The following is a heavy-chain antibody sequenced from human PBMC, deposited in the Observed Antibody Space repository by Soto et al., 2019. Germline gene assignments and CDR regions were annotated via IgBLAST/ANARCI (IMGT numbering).Heavy chain of an antibody. CDR1: GFTFSSYA. J-gene: IGHJ4*02. CDR2: ISGSGGST. Sequence: GGSLRLSCAASGFTFSSYAMSWVRQAPGKGLEWVSAISGSGGSTYYADSVKGRFTISRENSKNTLYLKMNSLRAEDTAVYYCAKDLLAYSSSSFYSDYWGQGTLVTVSS. CDR3: AKDLLAYSSSSFYSDY. D-gene: IGHD6-6*01. V-gene: IGHV3-23*01.